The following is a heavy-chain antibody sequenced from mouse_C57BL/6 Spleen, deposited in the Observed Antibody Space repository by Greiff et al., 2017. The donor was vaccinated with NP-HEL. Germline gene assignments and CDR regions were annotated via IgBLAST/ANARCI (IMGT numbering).Heavy chain of an antibody. CDR1: GYAFSSSW. J-gene: IGHJ1*03. CDR3: ERWDYYGSSPWYFEV. Sequence: QVQLKESGPELVKPGASVKISCKASGYAFSSSWMNWVKQRPGKGLEWIGRIYPGDGDTNYNGKFKGKATLTADKSSSTAYMQLSSLTSEDSAVYFCERWDYYGSSPWYFEVWGTGTTVTVSS. V-gene: IGHV1-82*01. CDR2: IYPGDGDT. D-gene: IGHD1-1*01.